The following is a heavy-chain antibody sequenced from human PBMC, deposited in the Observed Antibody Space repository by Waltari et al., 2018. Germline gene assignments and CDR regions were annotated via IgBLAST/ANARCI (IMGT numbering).Heavy chain of an antibody. Sequence: QVQLVESGGGVVQPGRSLRLSCAASGFTFSSYGMHWVRQAPGKGLVWVAVIWYDGSNKYYADSVKGRFTSSRDNSKNTLYLQMNSLRAEDTTVYYCAKQAAQYFQHWGQGTLVTVSS. CDR3: AKQAAQYFQH. J-gene: IGHJ1*01. V-gene: IGHV3-33*06. CDR2: IWYDGSNK. CDR1: GFTFSSYG.